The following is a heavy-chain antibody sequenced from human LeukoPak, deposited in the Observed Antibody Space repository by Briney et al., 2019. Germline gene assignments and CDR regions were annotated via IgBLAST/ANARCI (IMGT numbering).Heavy chain of an antibody. V-gene: IGHV4-39*01. CDR3: ARGDLSYYDFWSGYYTPDAFDI. D-gene: IGHD3-3*01. J-gene: IGHJ3*02. CDR1: GGSISSSSYY. Sequence: SETLSLTCTVSGGSISSSSYYWGWIRQPPGKGLEWIGSICYSGSAYYNPSLKSRVTISVDTSKNQFSLKLSSVTAADTAVYYCARGDLSYYDFWSGYYTPDAFDIWGQGTMVTVSS. CDR2: ICYSGSA.